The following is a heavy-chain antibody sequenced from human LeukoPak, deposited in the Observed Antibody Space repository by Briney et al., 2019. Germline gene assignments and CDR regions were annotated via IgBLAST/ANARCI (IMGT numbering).Heavy chain of an antibody. Sequence: GGSLRLSCAASGFTSSNYGMRWVRQAPGKGLEWVAVIWYDGSNKYYADSVKGRFTISRDNSKNTLYPQMNSLRAEDTAVYYCAKDKESSGWFFDYWGQGTLVTVSS. D-gene: IGHD6-19*01. CDR1: GFTSSNYG. V-gene: IGHV3-33*06. CDR3: AKDKESSGWFFDY. J-gene: IGHJ4*02. CDR2: IWYDGSNK.